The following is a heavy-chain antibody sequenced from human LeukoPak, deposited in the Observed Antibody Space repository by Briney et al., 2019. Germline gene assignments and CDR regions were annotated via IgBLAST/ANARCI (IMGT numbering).Heavy chain of an antibody. D-gene: IGHD6-13*01. J-gene: IGHJ6*03. CDR1: GFTFSDYY. CDR3: AKPGHRGSSWWTNYYYYMDV. CDR2: ISSSGSTI. V-gene: IGHV3-11*04. Sequence: GGSLRLSCAASGFTFSDYYMSWIRQAPGKGLEWVSYISSSGSTIYYADSVKGRFTISRDNSKNTLYLQMNSLRAEDTAVYYCAKPGHRGSSWWTNYYYYMDVWGKGTTVTISS.